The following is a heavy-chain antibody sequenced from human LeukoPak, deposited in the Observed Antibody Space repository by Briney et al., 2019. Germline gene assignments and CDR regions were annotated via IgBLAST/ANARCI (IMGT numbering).Heavy chain of an antibody. CDR1: GFTFSSYG. CDR2: IWYGGSNK. J-gene: IGHJ4*02. CDR3: ARVGDSSGYYPFDY. V-gene: IGHV3-33*01. Sequence: GGSLRLSCAASGFTFSSYGMHWVRQAPGKGLEWVAVIWYGGSNKYYADSVKGRFTISRDNSKNTLYLQMNSLRAEDTAVYYCARVGDSSGYYPFDYWGQGTLVTVSS. D-gene: IGHD3-22*01.